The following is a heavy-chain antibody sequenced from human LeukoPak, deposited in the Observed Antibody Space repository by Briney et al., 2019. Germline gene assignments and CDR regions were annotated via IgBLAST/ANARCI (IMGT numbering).Heavy chain of an antibody. V-gene: IGHV3-30*02. D-gene: IGHD3-22*01. Sequence: GGSLRLSCAASGFTFSSYGMHWVRQAPGKGLEWVAFIRYDGSNKYYADSVKGRFTISRDNSKNTLYLQMNSLRAEDTAVYYCAREGVSDYYDSSGYGGFDPWGQGTLVTVSS. CDR2: IRYDGSNK. CDR3: AREGVSDYYDSSGYGGFDP. CDR1: GFTFSSYG. J-gene: IGHJ5*02.